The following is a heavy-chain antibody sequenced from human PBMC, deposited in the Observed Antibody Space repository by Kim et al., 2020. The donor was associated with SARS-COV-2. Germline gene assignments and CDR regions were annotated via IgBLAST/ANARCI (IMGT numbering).Heavy chain of an antibody. D-gene: IGHD4-4*01. Sequence: GGFLRLSCAASGFTVTNYWMHWVRQAPGKGLVWVARIKSEGTGISYADSVKGRFTISRDNANNTLYLQMNNLRAEDTAVYYCASDTVLYGLDVWGQGTTVTVSS. J-gene: IGHJ6*02. CDR2: IKSEGTGI. CDR3: ASDTVLYGLDV. CDR1: GFTVTNYW. V-gene: IGHV3-74*01.